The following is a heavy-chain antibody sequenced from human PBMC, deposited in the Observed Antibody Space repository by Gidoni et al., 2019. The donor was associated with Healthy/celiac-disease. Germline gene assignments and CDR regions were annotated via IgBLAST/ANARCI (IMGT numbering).Heavy chain of an antibody. J-gene: IGHJ4*02. CDR1: GLSLSTARMG. CDR3: ARIPTDDVDYDFWSSPYCFDY. CDR2: IFSNDEN. V-gene: IGHV2-26*01. D-gene: IGHD3-3*01. Sequence: QVTLKESGPVLVKLTETLKLPCTVSGLSLSTARMGVSWIRQPPGKALEWLAHIFSNDENSYSTSLKSRLTISKDTSKSQVVLTMTNMDPVDTATYYCARIPTDDVDYDFWSSPYCFDYWGQGTLVTVSS.